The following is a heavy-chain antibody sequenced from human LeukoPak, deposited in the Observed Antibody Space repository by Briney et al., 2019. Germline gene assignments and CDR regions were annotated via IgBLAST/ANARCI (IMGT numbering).Heavy chain of an antibody. CDR3: ARDGVVTMELDY. D-gene: IGHD3-3*01. CDR2: ISTSGSP. Sequence: SETLSLTCAVSGGSIIRYFWSWIRQPAGKGLEWIGRISTSGSPNYNPSLKSRVTISLDTSKNQFSLNLRSVTAADTAVYYCARDGVVTMELDYWGQGTLVTVSS. J-gene: IGHJ4*02. CDR1: GGSIIRYF. V-gene: IGHV4-4*07.